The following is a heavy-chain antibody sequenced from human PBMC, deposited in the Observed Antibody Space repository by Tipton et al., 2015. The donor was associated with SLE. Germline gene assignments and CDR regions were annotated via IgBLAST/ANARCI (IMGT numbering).Heavy chain of an antibody. V-gene: IGHV3-30*18. CDR3: AKTPEAHCSSTRCEYFDY. D-gene: IGHD2-2*01. Sequence: SLRLSCAASGFTFSSYGMHWVRQAPGQGLEWVAVISYDGSNKYYAHSVKGRFTISRDNSKNTLYLQMNSLRAEDTAVYYRAKTPEAHCSSTRCEYFDYWGQGTLVTVSS. CDR2: ISYDGSNK. CDR1: GFTFSSYG. J-gene: IGHJ4*02.